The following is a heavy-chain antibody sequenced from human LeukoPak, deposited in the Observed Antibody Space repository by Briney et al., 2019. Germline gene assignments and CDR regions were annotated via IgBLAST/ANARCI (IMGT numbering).Heavy chain of an antibody. V-gene: IGHV4-39*01. CDR2: MYYSGST. Sequence: SETLSLTCTVSGGSISNNNYYWGWIRQPPGKGLEWIGSMYYSGSTYYNPSLKSRVIISVDTSKNQFSLKLSSVTAADTAVYYCARGHSSSWYPDSDNWFDPWGQGTLVTVSS. D-gene: IGHD6-13*01. CDR3: ARGHSSSWYPDSDNWFDP. CDR1: GGSISNNNYY. J-gene: IGHJ5*02.